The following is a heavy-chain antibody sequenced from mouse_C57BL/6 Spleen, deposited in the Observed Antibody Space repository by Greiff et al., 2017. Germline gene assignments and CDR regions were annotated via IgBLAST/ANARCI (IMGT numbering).Heavy chain of an antibody. CDR3: ARGGSSYPYAIDY. D-gene: IGHD1-1*01. V-gene: IGHV1-55*01. Sequence: QVQLQQSGAELVKPGASVKMSCKASGYTFTSYWITWVKQRPGQGLEWIGDIYPGSGSTNYNETFKSKATLTVDTSSSTAYMQLSSLTSEDSAVYYCARGGSSYPYAIDYWGQGTSVTVSS. J-gene: IGHJ4*01. CDR2: IYPGSGST. CDR1: GYTFTSYW.